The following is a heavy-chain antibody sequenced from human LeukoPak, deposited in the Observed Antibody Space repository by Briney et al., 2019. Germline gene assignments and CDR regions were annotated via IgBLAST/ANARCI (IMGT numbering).Heavy chain of an antibody. CDR1: GFTYSSCA. Sequence: PGGSLRLSCAASGFTYSSCAMSWVRQAPGKGLEWVSTVRGSGGGTYYADSVKGRFTISRDNSKNTLYLQMNSLRAEDMAVYYCAKEPATRWLATFDYWGQGTLVTVSS. V-gene: IGHV3-23*01. D-gene: IGHD6-19*01. J-gene: IGHJ4*02. CDR2: VRGSGGGT. CDR3: AKEPATRWLATFDY.